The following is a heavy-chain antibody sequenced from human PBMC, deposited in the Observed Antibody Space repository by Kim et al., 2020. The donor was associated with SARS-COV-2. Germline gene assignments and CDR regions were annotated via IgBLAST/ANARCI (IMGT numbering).Heavy chain of an antibody. V-gene: IGHV3-30*02. J-gene: IGHJ4*02. CDR3: AKDRETAFDY. CDR2: NK. Sequence: NKYYADTVKGRFTISRDNSKNTLYLQMNSLRAEDTAVYYCAKDRETAFDYWGQGTLVTVSS.